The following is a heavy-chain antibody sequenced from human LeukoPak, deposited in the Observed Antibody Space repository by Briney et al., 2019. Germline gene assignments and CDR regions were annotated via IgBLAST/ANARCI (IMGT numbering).Heavy chain of an antibody. Sequence: QPGGSLRLSCAASGFTFSSYAMSWVRQAPGKGLEWVSAISGSGGSTYYADSVKGRFTISRDSSKNTLYLQMNSLRAEDTAVYYCAKEGYSSSWYFRPVAFDIWGQGTMVTVSS. J-gene: IGHJ3*02. D-gene: IGHD6-13*01. V-gene: IGHV3-23*01. CDR3: AKEGYSSSWYFRPVAFDI. CDR1: GFTFSSYA. CDR2: ISGSGGST.